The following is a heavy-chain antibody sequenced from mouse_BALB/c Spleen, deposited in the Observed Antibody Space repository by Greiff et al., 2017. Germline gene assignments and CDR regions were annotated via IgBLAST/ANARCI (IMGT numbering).Heavy chain of an antibody. D-gene: IGHD4-1*01. CDR2: ISSGSSPI. CDR3: ARWTGTGFDY. J-gene: IGHJ2*01. CDR1: GFTFSSFG. V-gene: IGHV5-17*02. Sequence: EVQVVESGGGLVQPGGSRKLSCAASGFTFSSFGMHWVRPAPEKGLEWVAYISSGSSPIYYADTVKGRFTISRDNPKNTLFLQMTSLRSEDTAMYYCARWTGTGFDYWGQGTTLTVSS.